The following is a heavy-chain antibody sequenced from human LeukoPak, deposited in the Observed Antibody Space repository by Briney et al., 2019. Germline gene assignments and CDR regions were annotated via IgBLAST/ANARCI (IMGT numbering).Heavy chain of an antibody. J-gene: IGHJ5*02. D-gene: IGHD2-2*01. CDR1: GYTFTSYD. Sequence: ASVKVSCKASGYTFTSYDINWVRQATGQGLEWMGWMNPNSGNTGYAQKFQGRVTITRNTSISTAYMELSSLRSEDTAVHYCARVVPAAFNWFDPWGQGTLVTVSS. CDR3: ARVVPAAFNWFDP. CDR2: MNPNSGNT. V-gene: IGHV1-8*03.